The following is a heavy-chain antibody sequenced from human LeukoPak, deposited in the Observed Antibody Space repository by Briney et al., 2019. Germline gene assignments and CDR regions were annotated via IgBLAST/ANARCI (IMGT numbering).Heavy chain of an antibody. Sequence: GRSLRLSCAASGFTFSSYGMHWVRQAPGKGLEWVAVISYDGSNKYYADSVKGRFTISRDNSKHTLYLQMNSLRAEDTAVYYCAKAGLYDFWSGYYNGFFDYWGQGTLVTVSS. CDR3: AKAGLYDFWSGYYNGFFDY. CDR2: ISYDGSNK. D-gene: IGHD3-3*01. CDR1: GFTFSSYG. J-gene: IGHJ4*02. V-gene: IGHV3-30*18.